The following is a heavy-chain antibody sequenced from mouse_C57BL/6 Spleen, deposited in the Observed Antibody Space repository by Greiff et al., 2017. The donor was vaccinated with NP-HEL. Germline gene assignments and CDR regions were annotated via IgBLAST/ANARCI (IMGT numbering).Heavy chain of an antibody. CDR2: ISYDGSN. CDR1: GYSITSGYY. J-gene: IGHJ3*01. CDR3: ARDDGYGWFAY. V-gene: IGHV3-6*01. Sequence: DVQLQESGPGLVKPSQSLSLTCSVPGYSITSGYYWNWIRQFPGNKLEWMGYISYDGSNNYNPSLKNRISITRDTSKNQFFLKLNSVTTEDTATYYCARDDGYGWFAYWGQVTLVTVSA. D-gene: IGHD2-3*01.